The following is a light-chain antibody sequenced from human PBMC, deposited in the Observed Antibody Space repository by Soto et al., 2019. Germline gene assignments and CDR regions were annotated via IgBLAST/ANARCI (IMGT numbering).Light chain of an antibody. CDR3: AAWDDSLNGWV. V-gene: IGLV1-44*01. Sequence: QSVLTQPPSASGTPGQRVSISSSGYTSNVGSNTVNWYQQLAGTAPKLLSYRNNQRPSGVPDRFSGSKSGTSASLAISGLQSEDEADYHCAAWDDSLNGWVFGGGTQLTV. CDR1: TSNVGSNT. CDR2: RNN. J-gene: IGLJ3*02.